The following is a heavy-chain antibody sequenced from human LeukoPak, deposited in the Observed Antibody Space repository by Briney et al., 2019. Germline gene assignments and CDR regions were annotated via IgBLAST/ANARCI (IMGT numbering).Heavy chain of an antibody. CDR3: ARDSFGSGSYSKLLPNQFDY. CDR2: ISSSSSYI. V-gene: IGHV3-21*01. Sequence: NPGGYLRLSCADSGFTFSSYSMNWVRQAPGKGLEWVSSISSSSSYIYYADSVKGRFTISRDNAKNSLYLQMNSLRAEDTAVYYCARDSFGSGSYSKLLPNQFDYWGQGTLVTVSS. D-gene: IGHD3-10*01. CDR1: GFTFSSYS. J-gene: IGHJ4*02.